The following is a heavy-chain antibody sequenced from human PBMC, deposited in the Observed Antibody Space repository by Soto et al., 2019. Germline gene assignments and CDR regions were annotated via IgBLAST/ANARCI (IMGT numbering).Heavy chain of an antibody. Sequence: SETLSLTCAASGGSISSGGYSWSWIRQPPGKGLEWIGYIYYSGSTYYNPSLKSRVTISVDTSKNQFSLKLSSVTAADTAVYYCARVGYDSSGYYRPPNFDYWGQGTLVTVSS. D-gene: IGHD3-22*01. V-gene: IGHV4-31*11. J-gene: IGHJ4*02. CDR1: GGSISSGGYS. CDR2: IYYSGST. CDR3: ARVGYDSSGYYRPPNFDY.